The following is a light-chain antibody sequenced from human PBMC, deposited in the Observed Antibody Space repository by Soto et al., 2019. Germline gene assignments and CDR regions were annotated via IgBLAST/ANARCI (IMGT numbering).Light chain of an antibody. V-gene: IGKV3-15*01. Sequence: EIVLTQSPGTLSLSPGERSTLSCRSSQSVSSTYLAWYQQKPGQAPRLLMYDASTRATGISARFSGSGSGTEFTLTISSLQSEDFAVYYCQQYHNWPITFGQGTRLEI. J-gene: IGKJ5*01. CDR3: QQYHNWPIT. CDR1: QSVSSTY. CDR2: DAS.